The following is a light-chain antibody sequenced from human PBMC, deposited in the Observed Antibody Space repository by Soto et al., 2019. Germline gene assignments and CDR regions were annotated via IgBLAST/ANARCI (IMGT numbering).Light chain of an antibody. J-gene: IGLJ1*01. Sequence: SLLTQPPSASGSPGQSVTISCPGTSSDVGGYNYVSWYQHHPGKAPKLIIYEVYKRPSGVPDRFSGSKSGNTAALTVSGLQAEDEADYYCSPYVGTNSYVFGTGTKVTVL. CDR1: SSDVGGYNY. CDR3: SPYVGTNSYV. V-gene: IGLV2-8*01. CDR2: EVY.